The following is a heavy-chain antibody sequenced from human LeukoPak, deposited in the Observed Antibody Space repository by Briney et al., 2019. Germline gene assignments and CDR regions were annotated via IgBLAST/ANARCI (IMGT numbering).Heavy chain of an antibody. CDR2: ISGSGGST. Sequence: GGTLRLSCAASGFTFSSYGMSWVRQAPGKGLEWVSAISGSGGSTYYADSAKGRFTISRDNSKNTLYLQMNSLRAEDTAVYYCAKDLWVGITMVRGVIIAFDHWGQGTLVTVSS. CDR1: GFTFSSYG. J-gene: IGHJ4*02. CDR3: AKDLWVGITMVRGVIIAFDH. D-gene: IGHD3-10*01. V-gene: IGHV3-23*01.